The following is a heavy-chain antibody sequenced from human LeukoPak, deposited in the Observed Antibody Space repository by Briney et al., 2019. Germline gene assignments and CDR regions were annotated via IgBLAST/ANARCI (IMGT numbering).Heavy chain of an antibody. J-gene: IGHJ4*02. CDR3: ARHWNSNPDY. Sequence: GESLQISCQGSGYSFTNYRIVWVRQMPGKGLEWMGIIHPGDSDTRYSPSFQGQVTISADKSISTAYLQWSSLKASDTAMYYCARHWNSNPDYWGQGTLVTVSS. CDR2: IHPGDSDT. V-gene: IGHV5-51*01. CDR1: GYSFTNYR. D-gene: IGHD4-11*01.